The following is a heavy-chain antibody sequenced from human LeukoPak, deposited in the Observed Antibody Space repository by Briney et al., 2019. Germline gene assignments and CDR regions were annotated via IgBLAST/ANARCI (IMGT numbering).Heavy chain of an antibody. CDR3: ARRAGGYSHPYDY. CDR1: GFTFDDYG. D-gene: IGHD4-23*01. J-gene: IGHJ4*02. V-gene: IGHV3-53*01. Sequence: GGSLRLSCAASGFTFDDYGMSWVRQAPGKGLEWVSLIYSGGTTYYADSVKGRFTISRDNSKNTLYLQMNSLRAEDTAVYYCARRAGGYSHPYDYWGQGILVTVSS. CDR2: IYSGGTT.